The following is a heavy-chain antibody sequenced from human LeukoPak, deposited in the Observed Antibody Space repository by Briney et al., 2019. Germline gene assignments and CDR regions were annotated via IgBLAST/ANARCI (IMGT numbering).Heavy chain of an antibody. CDR3: VRDIQWRFDP. CDR2: ISAYNGNT. V-gene: IGHV1-18*01. D-gene: IGHD2-8*01. J-gene: IGHJ5*02. CDR1: GYTFTSYG. Sequence: ASVKVSSTASGYTFTSYGISWVRQAPGQGLEWMGWISAYNGNTNYAQKLQGRVTMTTDTSTTTAYMELRSLRSDDTAIYYCVRDIQWRFDPWGQGTLVTVSS.